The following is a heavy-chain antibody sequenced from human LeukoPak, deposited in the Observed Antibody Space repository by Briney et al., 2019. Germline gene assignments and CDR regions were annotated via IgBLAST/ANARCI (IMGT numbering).Heavy chain of an antibody. CDR1: GDSISSGSYY. CDR3: AREPAQLDC. D-gene: IGHD1-1*01. Sequence: SQTLSLTCTVSGDSISSGSYYWSWIRQPAGRGLEWIGRIYTTGSTNYNPSLKSRVTISVDTSKSQFSLRPSSVTAADTAVYYGAREPAQLDCWGQGTLVTVSS. J-gene: IGHJ4*01. V-gene: IGHV4-61*02. CDR2: IYTTGST.